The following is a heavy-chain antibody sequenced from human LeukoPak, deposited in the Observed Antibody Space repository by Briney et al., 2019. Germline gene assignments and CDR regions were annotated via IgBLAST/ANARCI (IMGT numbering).Heavy chain of an antibody. CDR2: INSDGGST. CDR3: ARDALHYYDSSGSPAGY. D-gene: IGHD3-22*01. CDR1: GFTFSSYW. Sequence: PGGSLRLSCAASGFTFSSYWMHWVRQAPGKGLVWVSRINSDGGSTSYADSVKGRFTISRDNAKNTLYLQTNSLRAEDTAVYYCARDALHYYDSSGSPAGYWGQGTLVTVSS. V-gene: IGHV3-74*01. J-gene: IGHJ4*02.